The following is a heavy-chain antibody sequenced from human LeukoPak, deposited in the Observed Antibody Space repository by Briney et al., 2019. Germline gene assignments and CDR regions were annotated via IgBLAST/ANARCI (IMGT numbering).Heavy chain of an antibody. Sequence: PSETLSLTCTVSGGSISSYYWSWVRQPAGKGLEWIGYIYYGGGTNYNPSFESRITISVDTSKNRISLNLASVTASDTAIYYCARERGDYDSDNWFDSWGQGTLVTVSS. CDR2: IYYGGGT. D-gene: IGHD4-17*01. V-gene: IGHV4-59*01. CDR3: ARERGDYDSDNWFDS. CDR1: GGSISSYY. J-gene: IGHJ5*01.